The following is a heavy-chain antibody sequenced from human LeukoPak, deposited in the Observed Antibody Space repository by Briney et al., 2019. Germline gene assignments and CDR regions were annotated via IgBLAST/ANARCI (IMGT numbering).Heavy chain of an antibody. CDR3: ARDYSGYNRLDY. D-gene: IGHD5-12*01. V-gene: IGHV4-34*01. Sequence: SETLSLTCAVYGGSFSGYYWSWIRQPPGKGLEGIGEINHSGSTNYNPSLKSRVTISVDTSKNQFSLKLSSVTAADTAVYYCARDYSGYNRLDYWGQGTLVTVSS. CDR2: INHSGST. CDR1: GGSFSGYY. J-gene: IGHJ4*02.